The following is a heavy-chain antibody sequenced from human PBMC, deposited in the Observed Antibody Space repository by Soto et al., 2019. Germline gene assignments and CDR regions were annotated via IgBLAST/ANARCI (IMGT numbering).Heavy chain of an antibody. V-gene: IGHV4-31*03. CDR2: IYYSGST. J-gene: IGHJ4*02. D-gene: IGHD6-13*01. CDR3: ARGIAAAGVKNYYFDY. CDR1: GGSISSGGYY. Sequence: SETLSLTCTVSGGSISSGGYYWSWIRQHPGKGLEWIGYIYYSGSTYYNPSLKSRVTISVDTSKNQFSLKLSSVTAADTAVYYCARGIAAAGVKNYYFDYWGQGTLVTVSS.